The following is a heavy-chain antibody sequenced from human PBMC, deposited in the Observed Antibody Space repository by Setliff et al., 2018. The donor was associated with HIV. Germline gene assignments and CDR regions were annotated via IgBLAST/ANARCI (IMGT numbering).Heavy chain of an antibody. CDR1: GDSINSGTYY. Sequence: SSETLSLTCTVSGDSINSGTYYWSWIRQPAGKGLEWIGRLHLSGDTNYNPSLKSRVTISVDTSKNQFSLIVSSVTAADTATYYCARHQSGYNFSPFDNWGLGSLVTVSS. J-gene: IGHJ4*02. CDR2: LHLSGDT. CDR3: ARHQSGYNFSPFDN. V-gene: IGHV4-61*02. D-gene: IGHD5-12*01.